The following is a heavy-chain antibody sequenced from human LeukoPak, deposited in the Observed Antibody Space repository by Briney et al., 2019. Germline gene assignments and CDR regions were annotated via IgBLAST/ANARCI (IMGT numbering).Heavy chain of an antibody. Sequence: GALVKVSCKASGYTFTGYYMHWVRQAPGQGLEWMGWINPNSGGTNYAQKFQGRVTMTRDTSISTAYMELSRLRSDDTAVYYCAIRDYGDYWYYFDYWGQGTLVTVSS. CDR2: INPNSGGT. CDR1: GYTFTGYY. CDR3: AIRDYGDYWYYFDY. D-gene: IGHD4-17*01. V-gene: IGHV1-2*02. J-gene: IGHJ4*02.